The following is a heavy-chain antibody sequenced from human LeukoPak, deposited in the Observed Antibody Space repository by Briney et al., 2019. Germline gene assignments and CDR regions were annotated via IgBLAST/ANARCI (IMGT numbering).Heavy chain of an antibody. Sequence: SETLSLTCIVSGCSISSSSYYWVWIRQPPGKEREWIGSIYYSGSTYYNPSHSRLAIICINTSKNQYPLKLTSVTAADTAVYYCASIEWFGKLSPSWGQGTMVTVSS. J-gene: IGHJ3*01. CDR3: ASIEWFGKLSPS. D-gene: IGHD3-10*01. CDR2: IYYSGST. V-gene: IGHV4-39*01. CDR1: GCSISSSSYY.